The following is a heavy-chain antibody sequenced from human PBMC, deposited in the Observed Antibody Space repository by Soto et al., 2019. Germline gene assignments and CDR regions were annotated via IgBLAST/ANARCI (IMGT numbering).Heavy chain of an antibody. V-gene: IGHV3-21*01. CDR1: GFTFSSYS. J-gene: IGHJ6*02. CDR3: ASGCGGCYDYYYYGMDV. D-gene: IGHD3-16*01. Sequence: GGSLRLSCAASGFTFSSYSMNWVRQAPGKGLEWVSSISSSSSYIYYADSVKGRFTISRDNAKNSLYLQMNSLRAEDTAVYYCASGCGGCYDYYYYGMDVWGQGTTVTVSS. CDR2: ISSSSSYI.